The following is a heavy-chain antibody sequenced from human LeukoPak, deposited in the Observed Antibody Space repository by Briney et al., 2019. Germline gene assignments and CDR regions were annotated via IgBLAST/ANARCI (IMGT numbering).Heavy chain of an antibody. CDR3: AELGITMIGGV. Sequence: GGSLRLSCAASGFTFSSYEMNWVRQAPGKGLEWVSYISSSGSTIYYADSVKGRFTIARDNAKKSLYLQMNSLRAEDTAVYYCAELGITMIGGVWGKGTTVTISS. CDR1: GFTFSSYE. V-gene: IGHV3-48*03. J-gene: IGHJ6*04. D-gene: IGHD3-10*02. CDR2: ISSSGSTI.